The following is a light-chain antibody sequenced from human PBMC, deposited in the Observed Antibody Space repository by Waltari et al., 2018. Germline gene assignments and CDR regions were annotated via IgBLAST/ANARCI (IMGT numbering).Light chain of an antibody. CDR2: DAS. J-gene: IGKJ4*01. CDR3: QQRSNWPFT. V-gene: IGKV3-11*01. CDR1: QSVYSY. Sequence: EIVLTQSPDTLSLSPGERATLSCRASQSVYSYLAWYQQKPGQAPRLRIYDASNWAAGIPARFSGSGSGTDFTLTINSLEPEDFAVYYCQQRSNWPFTFGGGTKVEIK.